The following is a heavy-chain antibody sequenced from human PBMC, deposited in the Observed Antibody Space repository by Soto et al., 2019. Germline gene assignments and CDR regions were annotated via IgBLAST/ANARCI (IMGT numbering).Heavy chain of an antibody. D-gene: IGHD6-13*01. V-gene: IGHV3-73*01. J-gene: IGHJ4*02. CDR2: IRSKANSYAT. Sequence: EVQLVESGGGLVQPGGSLKLSCAASGFTFSGSAMHWVRQASGKGLEWVGRIRSKANSYATAYAASVKGRFTISRDDSKNTAYLQMNSLKTEDTAVYYCTRQPGIAGAGTGYWGQGTLVTVSS. CDR3: TRQPGIAGAGTGY. CDR1: GFTFSGSA.